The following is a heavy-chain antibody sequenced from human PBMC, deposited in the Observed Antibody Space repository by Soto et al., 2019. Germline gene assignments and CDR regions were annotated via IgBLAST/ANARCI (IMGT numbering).Heavy chain of an antibody. V-gene: IGHV1-58*01. J-gene: IGHJ6*02. D-gene: IGHD3-3*01. Sequence: QKQLVQSGPEVEKPGTSMKVSCKASGFPFSNSAGQWVRQARGLRLEWIGWIVDAGGNINYAQKFRERVTITRDMSTTTSYMDLSGLRSEATAVYYCAAGNYFFSSGPGGMDVWGQGTMVTVS. CDR2: IVDAGGNI. CDR3: AAGNYFFSSGPGGMDV. CDR1: GFPFSNSA.